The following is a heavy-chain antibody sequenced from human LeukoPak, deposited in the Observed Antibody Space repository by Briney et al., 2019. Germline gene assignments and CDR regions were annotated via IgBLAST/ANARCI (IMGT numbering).Heavy chain of an antibody. Sequence: ASVKVSCKASGYTFTSYFMHWVRQAPGQGLDWMGIINPSGGSTSYAQKFQGRVTMTRDTSTSTVYMELSSLRSEDTAVYYCARDSADYGDYNYWGQGTLVTVSS. D-gene: IGHD4-17*01. J-gene: IGHJ4*02. CDR1: GYTFTSYF. CDR3: ARDSADYGDYNY. CDR2: INPSGGST. V-gene: IGHV1-46*01.